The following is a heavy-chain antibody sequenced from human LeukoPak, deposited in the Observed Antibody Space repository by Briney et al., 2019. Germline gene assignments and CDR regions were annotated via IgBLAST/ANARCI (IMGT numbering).Heavy chain of an antibody. V-gene: IGHV3-15*01. CDR3: TTVALYDSSGYYSDY. CDR2: IKSKSDGGKA. Sequence: GGSLRLSCAASGFAFSKAWMTWVRQAPGKGLEWVGRIKSKSDGGKADYATPVKGRFTILRDDSKKMLFLQMNSLKTEDTAVYYCTTVALYDSSGYYSDYWGQGTLVTVSS. D-gene: IGHD3-22*01. J-gene: IGHJ4*02. CDR1: GFAFSKAW.